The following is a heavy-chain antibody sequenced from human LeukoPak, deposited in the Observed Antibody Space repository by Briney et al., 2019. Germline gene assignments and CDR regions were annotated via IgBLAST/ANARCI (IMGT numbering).Heavy chain of an antibody. Sequence: ASVKVSCKVSGYTLTELSMHWVRQAPGKGLEWMGGFDPEDGETIYAQKFQGRVTMTEDTSTDTAYMELSSLRSEDTAVYYCARGPPALIAAAGTRYNWFDPWGQGTLVTVSS. CDR1: GYTLTELS. V-gene: IGHV1-24*01. D-gene: IGHD6-13*01. CDR3: ARGPPALIAAAGTRYNWFDP. CDR2: FDPEDGET. J-gene: IGHJ5*02.